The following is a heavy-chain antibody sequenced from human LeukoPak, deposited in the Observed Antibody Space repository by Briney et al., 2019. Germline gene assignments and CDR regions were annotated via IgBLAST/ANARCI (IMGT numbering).Heavy chain of an antibody. V-gene: IGHV3-74*01. CDR1: GFTFGSYY. CDR3: ARARFDI. Sequence: ETLPLSCAAYGFTFGSYYWHWVRQAPGKGLVWVSRINSDGSSTSYADSVKGRFTIPRDNAKNTLYLQMNSLRAEDTAVYYCARARFDIWGQGTMVTVSS. J-gene: IGHJ3*02. CDR2: INSDGSST.